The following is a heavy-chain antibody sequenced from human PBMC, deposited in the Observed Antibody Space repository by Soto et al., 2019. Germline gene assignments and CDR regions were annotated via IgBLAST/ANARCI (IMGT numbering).Heavy chain of an antibody. CDR1: GFTFSSYG. J-gene: IGHJ5*02. CDR2: ISYDGSNK. Sequence: QVQLVESGGGVVQPGRSLRLSCAASGFTFSSYGMHWVRQAPGKGLEWVAVISYDGSNKYYADSVKGRFTISRDNSKNTQYLQMNSLRAEDTAVYYCAKGYNWNYVGWFDPWGQGTLVTVST. D-gene: IGHD1-7*01. V-gene: IGHV3-30*18. CDR3: AKGYNWNYVGWFDP.